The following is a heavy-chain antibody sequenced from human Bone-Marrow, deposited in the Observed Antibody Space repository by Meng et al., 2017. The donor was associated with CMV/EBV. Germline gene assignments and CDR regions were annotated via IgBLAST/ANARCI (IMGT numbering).Heavy chain of an antibody. Sequence: ASVKVSCKASGYTFTSYDINWVRQATGQGLEWMGWMNPNSGNTGYAQKFQGRVTITRNTSISTAYMELSSLRSEDTAVYYCARGGRRFWSGYYNRGGVSFWFDPWGQGGLVTVSS. V-gene: IGHV1-8*03. J-gene: IGHJ5*02. CDR1: GYTFTSYD. D-gene: IGHD3-3*01. CDR2: MNPNSGNT. CDR3: ARGGRRFWSGYYNRGGVSFWFDP.